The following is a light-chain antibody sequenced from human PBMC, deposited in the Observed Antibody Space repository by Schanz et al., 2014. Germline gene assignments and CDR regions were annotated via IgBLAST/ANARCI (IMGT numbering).Light chain of an antibody. CDR1: QSVTTR. Sequence: EIVLTQSPGTLSLSPGEGVTLSCRASQSVTTRSLAWYQQKPGQAPRLLIYGASTRATGIPAKFSGSGSGSGFTLTISSLQSEDFAVYYCQQYNNWQRTFGQGTKVEIK. J-gene: IGKJ1*01. CDR3: QQYNNWQRT. CDR2: GAS. V-gene: IGKV3-15*01.